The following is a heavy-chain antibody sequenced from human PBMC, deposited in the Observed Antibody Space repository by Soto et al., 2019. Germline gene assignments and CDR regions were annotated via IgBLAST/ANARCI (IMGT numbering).Heavy chain of an antibody. CDR2: IYYSGST. CDR1: GGSISSYY. Sequence: PSETLSLTCTVSGGSISSYYWSWIRQPPGKGLEWIGYIYYSGSTNYNPSLKSRVTISVDTSKNQFSLKLSSVTAADTAVYYCARGDVVVVAATPVYYYYGMDVWGQGTTVTSP. J-gene: IGHJ6*02. V-gene: IGHV4-59*01. CDR3: ARGDVVVVAATPVYYYYGMDV. D-gene: IGHD2-15*01.